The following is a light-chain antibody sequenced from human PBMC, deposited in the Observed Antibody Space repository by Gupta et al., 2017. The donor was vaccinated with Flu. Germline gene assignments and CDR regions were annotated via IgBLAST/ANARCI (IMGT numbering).Light chain of an antibody. CDR1: QSVSSSY. Sequence: EIVLTQSPGTLSLSPGERATLSCRASQSVSSSYLAWYQQKPGQAPRLLIYGASSRATGIPDRFSGSGSGTDXTLTISXLGPEDFAVYYCQQYGSSPPETFGXGTKVEIK. CDR2: GAS. J-gene: IGKJ1*01. V-gene: IGKV3-20*01. CDR3: QQYGSSPPET.